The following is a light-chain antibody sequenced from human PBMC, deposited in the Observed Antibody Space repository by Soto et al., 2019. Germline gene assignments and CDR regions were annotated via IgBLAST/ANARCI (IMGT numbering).Light chain of an antibody. CDR1: QTIRNY. CDR2: SAS. CDR3: QQGYTTPLT. Sequence: DIQMTQSPFSLSASVGDRVTITCRASQTIRNYLNWYQHKPGKAPDLLIYSASSLQFGVPSRFSGSGSGTDFPLTISGLQPEDFAVYFCQQGYTTPLTFGGGTRVEMK. J-gene: IGKJ4*01. V-gene: IGKV1-39*01.